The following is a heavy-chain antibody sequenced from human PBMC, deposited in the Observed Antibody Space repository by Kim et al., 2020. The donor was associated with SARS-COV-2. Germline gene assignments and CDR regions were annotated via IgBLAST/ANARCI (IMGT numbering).Heavy chain of an antibody. J-gene: IGHJ6*02. D-gene: IGHD1-26*01. Sequence: RFTISRDNAKNSLYLQMNSLRAEDTALYYCAKDMGPKMWEQRTYYYGMDVWGQGTTVTVSS. V-gene: IGHV3-9*01. CDR3: AKDMGPKMWEQRTYYYGMDV.